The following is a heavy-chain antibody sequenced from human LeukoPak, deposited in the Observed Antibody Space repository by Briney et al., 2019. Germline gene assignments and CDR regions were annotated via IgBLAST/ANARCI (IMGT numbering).Heavy chain of an antibody. D-gene: IGHD3-9*01. CDR2: IRKDGNNE. CDR3: ARDGHYDILTGYFQD. Sequence: GGSLRLSCAASGFTFNAYAIHWVRQAPGKGLEWVAFIRKDGNNENYADSVKGRFTISRGNAKNSLYLQMNSLRAEDTAVYYCARDGHYDILTGYFQDWGQGTLVTVSS. CDR1: GFTFNAYA. V-gene: IGHV3-30*02. J-gene: IGHJ1*01.